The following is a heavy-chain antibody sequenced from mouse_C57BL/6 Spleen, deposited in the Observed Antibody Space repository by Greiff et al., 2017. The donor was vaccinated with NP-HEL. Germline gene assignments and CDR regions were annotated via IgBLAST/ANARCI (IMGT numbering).Heavy chain of an antibody. CDR2: ISYDGSN. J-gene: IGHJ3*01. V-gene: IGHV3-6*01. Sequence: ESGPGLVKPSQSLSLTCSVTGYSITSGYYWNWIRQFPGNKLEWMGYISYDGSNNYNPSLKNRISITRDTSKNQFFLKLNSVTTEDTATYYCAVGGDYSWFAYWGQGTLVTVSA. D-gene: IGHD2-4*01. CDR3: AVGGDYSWFAY. CDR1: GYSITSGYY.